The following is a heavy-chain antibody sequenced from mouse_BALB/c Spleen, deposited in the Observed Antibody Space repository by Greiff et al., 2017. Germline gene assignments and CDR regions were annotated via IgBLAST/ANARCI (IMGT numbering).Heavy chain of an antibody. D-gene: IGHD2-4*01. J-gene: IGHJ3*01. Sequence: EVQLVESGGGLVKPGGSLKLSCAASGFAFSSYDMSWVRQTPEKRLEWVAYISSGGGSTYYPDTVKGRFTLSRDNAKNTLYLQMSSLKSEDTAMYYCARATMITSWFAYWGQGTLVTVSA. CDR3: ARATMITSWFAY. CDR1: GFAFSSYD. V-gene: IGHV5-12-1*01. CDR2: ISSGGGST.